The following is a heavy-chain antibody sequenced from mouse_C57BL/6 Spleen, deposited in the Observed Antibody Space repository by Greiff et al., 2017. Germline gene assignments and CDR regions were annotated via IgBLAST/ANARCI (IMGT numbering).Heavy chain of an antibody. CDR3: TRSLDYYGTAWFAY. CDR1: GYTFTDYE. Sequence: VQLQQSGAELVRPGASVTLSCKASGYTFTDYEMHWVKQTPVHGLEWIGAIDPETGGTAYNQKFKGKAILTADKSSSTAYMELRSLTSEDSAVYYCTRSLDYYGTAWFAYWGQGTLVTVSA. CDR2: IDPETGGT. D-gene: IGHD1-1*01. J-gene: IGHJ3*01. V-gene: IGHV1-15*01.